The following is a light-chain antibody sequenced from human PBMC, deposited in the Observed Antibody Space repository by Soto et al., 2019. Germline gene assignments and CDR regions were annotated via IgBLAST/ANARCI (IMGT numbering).Light chain of an antibody. CDR3: SSYTSSSTVV. CDR1: SSDVGGYNY. Sequence: QSALTQPASVSGSPGQSITISCTGTSSDVGGYNYVSWYQQHPGKAPKLMIYDVSNRPSGVSNRFSGSKSGNTASLTISGRQAEDEADYYFSSYTSSSTVVFGGGTKVTVL. J-gene: IGLJ2*01. CDR2: DVS. V-gene: IGLV2-14*01.